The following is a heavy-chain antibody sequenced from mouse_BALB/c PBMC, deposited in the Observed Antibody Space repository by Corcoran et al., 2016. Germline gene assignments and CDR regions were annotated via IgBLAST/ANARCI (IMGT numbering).Heavy chain of an antibody. CDR3: TRNYDRALDY. CDR2: ISCYNGAT. D-gene: IGHD2-4*01. V-gene: IGHV1S34*01. J-gene: IGHJ4*01. CDR1: GYSFAAYY. Sequence: LVKTGASVKISCKASGYSFAAYYMHWVKQSHGKSLEWIGYISCYNGATNYNPKFKGKATFTVDTSSSTAYMQFNSLTSEDSAGYYCTRNYDRALDYWGQGTSVTVSS.